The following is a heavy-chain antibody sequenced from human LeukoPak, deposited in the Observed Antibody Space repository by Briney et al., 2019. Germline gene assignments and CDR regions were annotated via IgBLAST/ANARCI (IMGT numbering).Heavy chain of an antibody. D-gene: IGHD5-24*01. Sequence: SETLSLTCTVSGGSISSSSYYWGWIRQPPGKGLEWIGSIYYSGSTYYNPSLKSRVTISVDTSKNQFSLKLSSVTAADTAVYYCARRKRDGYNYPNWFDPWGQGTLVTVSS. CDR1: GGSISSSSYY. CDR2: IYYSGST. J-gene: IGHJ5*02. V-gene: IGHV4-39*01. CDR3: ARRKRDGYNYPNWFDP.